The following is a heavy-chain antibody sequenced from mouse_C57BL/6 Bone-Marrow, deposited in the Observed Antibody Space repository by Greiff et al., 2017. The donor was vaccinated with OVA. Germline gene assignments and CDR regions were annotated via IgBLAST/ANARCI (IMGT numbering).Heavy chain of an antibody. CDR1: GYTFTSYW. CDR3: ASRYYYGSRKGYCDV. CDR2: IDPSDSYT. V-gene: IGHV1-69*01. J-gene: IGHJ1*03. D-gene: IGHD1-1*01. Sequence: QVQLQQPGAELVMPGASVKLSCKASGYTFTSYWMHWVKQRPGQGLEWIGEIDPSDSYTNYNQKFKGKSTLTVDKSSSTAYMQLSGLTSEDSAVYDCASRYYYGSRKGYCDVWGTGTTVTVSS.